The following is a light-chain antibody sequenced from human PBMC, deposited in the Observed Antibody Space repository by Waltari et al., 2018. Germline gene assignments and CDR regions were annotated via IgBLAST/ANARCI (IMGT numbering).Light chain of an antibody. J-gene: IGLJ2*01. Sequence: SFELTQPPSLSVSPGQTARITCSGDALSKQYAHWHQQRPGLAPVLVIYNESERPSGIPERFSGSSSGTTVTLTISGVQAEDEADYYCQSADSSGSVVFGGGTKLTVL. CDR3: QSADSSGSVV. CDR1: ALSKQY. V-gene: IGLV3-25*03. CDR2: NES.